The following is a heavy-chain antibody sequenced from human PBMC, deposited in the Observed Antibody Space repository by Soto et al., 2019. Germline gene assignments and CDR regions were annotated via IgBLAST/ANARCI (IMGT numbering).Heavy chain of an antibody. J-gene: IGHJ6*02. Sequence: GGSLRLSCEASGFTFSNYAMSWVRQAPGKGLEWVSAISGFGGSTYYADSVKGRLTISRDNSKNTLYLQMNSLRAEDTAVYYCARGSSGFYYYYGMDVWGQGTTVTVSS. CDR1: GFTFSNYA. CDR3: ARGSSGFYYYYGMDV. V-gene: IGHV3-23*01. CDR2: ISGFGGST. D-gene: IGHD6-19*01.